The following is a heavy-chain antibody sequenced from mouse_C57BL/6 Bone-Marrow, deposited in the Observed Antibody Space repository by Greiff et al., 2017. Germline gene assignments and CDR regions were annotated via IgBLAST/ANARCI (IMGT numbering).Heavy chain of an antibody. D-gene: IGHD1-1*01. CDR1: GYTFTSYG. CDR2: IYPRSGNT. J-gene: IGHJ3*01. Sequence: VQLQQSGAELARPGASVKLSCKASGYTFTSYGISWVKQRTGQGLEWIGEIYPRSGNTYYNEKFKGKATLTADKSSSTAYMELRSLTSEDSAVYFCAIYYYFAYWGQGTLVTVSA. V-gene: IGHV1-81*01. CDR3: AIYYYFAY.